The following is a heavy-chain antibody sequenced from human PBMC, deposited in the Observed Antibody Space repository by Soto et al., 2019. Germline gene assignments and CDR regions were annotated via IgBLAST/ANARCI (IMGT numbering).Heavy chain of an antibody. D-gene: IGHD2-15*01. CDR3: AKDPLLGYCSGGSCYRRRVDAFDI. Sequence: EVQLLESGGGLVQPGGSLRLSCAASGFTFSSYAMSWVRQAPGKGLEWVSAISGSGGSTYYADSVKGRFTISRDNSKNTLYLQMNSLRAEDTAVYYCAKDPLLGYCSGGSCYRRRVDAFDIWGQGTMVTVSS. CDR2: ISGSGGST. V-gene: IGHV3-23*01. CDR1: GFTFSSYA. J-gene: IGHJ3*02.